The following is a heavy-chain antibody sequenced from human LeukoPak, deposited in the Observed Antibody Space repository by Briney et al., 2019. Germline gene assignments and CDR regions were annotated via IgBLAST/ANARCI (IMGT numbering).Heavy chain of an antibody. CDR3: ARIFGYDSSGYYHHDLGY. D-gene: IGHD3-22*01. CDR2: INHSGST. J-gene: IGHJ4*02. Sequence: SETLSLTCAVYGGSFSGYYWSWIRQPPGKGLEWIGEINHSGSTNYNPSLKSRVTISVDTSKNQFSLKLSSVTAADTAVYYCARIFGYDSSGYYHHDLGYWGQGTLVTVSS. V-gene: IGHV4-34*01. CDR1: GGSFSGYY.